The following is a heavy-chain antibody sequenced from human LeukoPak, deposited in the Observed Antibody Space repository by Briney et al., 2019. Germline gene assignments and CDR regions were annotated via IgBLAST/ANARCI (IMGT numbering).Heavy chain of an antibody. D-gene: IGHD6-13*01. V-gene: IGHV3-30-3*01. J-gene: IGHJ4*02. CDR3: ARVPRAAAGTTHFDY. CDR1: GFTFSSYA. CDR2: ISYDGSNK. Sequence: GGSLRLSCAASGFTFSSYALYWVRQAPGRGLEWVAVISYDGSNKYYADSVKGRFTISRDNSKNALYLQMNSLRAEDTAVYYCARVPRAAAGTTHFDYWGQGTLVTVSS.